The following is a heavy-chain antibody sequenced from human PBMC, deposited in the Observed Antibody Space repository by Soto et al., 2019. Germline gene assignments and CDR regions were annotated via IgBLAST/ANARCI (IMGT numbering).Heavy chain of an antibody. CDR2: MNPNSGNT. CDR1: GYTFTSYD. CDR3: ATLGYRSGGSCNNYYYYMDV. V-gene: IGHV1-8*01. Sequence: SVKVSCKASGYTFTSYDINWVRQATGQGLEWMGWMNPNSGNTGYAQKFQGRVTMTRNTSISTAYMELSSLRSEDTAVYYCATLGYRSGGSCNNYYYYMDVWGKGTTVTVSS. D-gene: IGHD2-15*01. J-gene: IGHJ6*03.